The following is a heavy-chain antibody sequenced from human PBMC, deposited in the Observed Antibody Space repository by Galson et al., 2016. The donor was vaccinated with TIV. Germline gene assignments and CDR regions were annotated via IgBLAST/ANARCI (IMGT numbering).Heavy chain of an antibody. D-gene: IGHD3-16*02. CDR1: GFTFTSHS. J-gene: IGHJ3*01. V-gene: IGHV3-21*01. CDR3: ARDDGYGGSYPGAFDL. CDR2: ISTYSSYI. Sequence: LRLSCAASGFTFTSHSMNWVRQAPGKGLEWVSSISTYSSYIYYADSVKGRFTISRDNAKNSLYLQMNSLRAEDTAVYYCARDDGYGGSYPGAFDLGGPGSMSTVSS.